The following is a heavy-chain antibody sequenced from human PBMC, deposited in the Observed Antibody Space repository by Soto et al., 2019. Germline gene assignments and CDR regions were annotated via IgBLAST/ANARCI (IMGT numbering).Heavy chain of an antibody. CDR2: INPDKDDR. Sequence: QVQLVQSGAEVKKPGASVKVSCKASGYKFINYFISWVRQAPGQGLEWMGWINPDKDDRKYAEKFQGRVTMTTDTFTSTAYMELGNLRFDDTAGYYCARKLGSTDSVRLDVWGQGTTVTISS. CDR1: GYKFINYF. J-gene: IGHJ6*02. V-gene: IGHV1-18*04. CDR3: ARKLGSTDSVRLDV. D-gene: IGHD3-10*02.